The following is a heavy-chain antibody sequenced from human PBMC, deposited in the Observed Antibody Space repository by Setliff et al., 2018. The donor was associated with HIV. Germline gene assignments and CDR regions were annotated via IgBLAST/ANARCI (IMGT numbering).Heavy chain of an antibody. Sequence: GGSLRLSCAASGFTFSSAWMGWVRQAPAKGLEWVANISPDGSATYYVDSVKGRFTISRDNAKNSLYLQMNSLRAEDTAVYYCARDPRPKFWSGNSPFDYRGQGTLVTVSS. CDR1: GFTFSSAW. J-gene: IGHJ4*02. D-gene: IGHD3-3*01. V-gene: IGHV3-7*01. CDR2: ISPDGSAT. CDR3: ARDPRPKFWSGNSPFDY.